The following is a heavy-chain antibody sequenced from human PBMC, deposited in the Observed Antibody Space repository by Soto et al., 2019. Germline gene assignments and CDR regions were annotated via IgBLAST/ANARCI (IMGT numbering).Heavy chain of an antibody. CDR1: GFTFSSYW. J-gene: IGHJ5*02. CDR2: IKQDGSEK. D-gene: IGHD3-22*01. Sequence: GGSLRLSCAASGFTFSSYWMSWVRQAPGKGLEWVANIKQDGSEKYYVDSVKGRFTISRDNAKNSLYLQMNSLRAEDTAVYYCARFVTMIVANWFDPWGQGTLVTSPQ. CDR3: ARFVTMIVANWFDP. V-gene: IGHV3-7*01.